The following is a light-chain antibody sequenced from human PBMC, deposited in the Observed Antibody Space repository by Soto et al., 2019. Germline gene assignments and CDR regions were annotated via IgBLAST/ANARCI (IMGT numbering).Light chain of an antibody. CDR1: QSLLHITGETF. V-gene: IGKV2D-29*02. CDR2: EVS. Sequence: VMPETKLSLSVAPGQPASISCKSSQSLLHITGETFLFWYLQKPGQSPQLLIYEVSTRVSGVPDRFSGSGSGTDFTLEISRVETDDVGIYYCMQSTQLPPTFGQGTLLEIK. CDR3: MQSTQLPPT. J-gene: IGKJ5*01.